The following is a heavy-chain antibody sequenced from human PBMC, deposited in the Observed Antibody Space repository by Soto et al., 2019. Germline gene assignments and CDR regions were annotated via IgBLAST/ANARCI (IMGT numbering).Heavy chain of an antibody. J-gene: IGHJ6*02. V-gene: IGHV4-4*02. CDR1: GGSISSSNW. CDR3: ARAEPTYYDFWSGYYNSPYYYGMDV. D-gene: IGHD3-3*01. CDR2: IYHSGST. Sequence: SETLSLTCAVSGGSISSSNWWSWFRQPPGKGLEWIGEIYHSGSTNYNPSLKSRVTISVDKSKNQFSLKLSSVTAADTAVYYCARAEPTYYDFWSGYYNSPYYYGMDVWGQGTTVTVSS.